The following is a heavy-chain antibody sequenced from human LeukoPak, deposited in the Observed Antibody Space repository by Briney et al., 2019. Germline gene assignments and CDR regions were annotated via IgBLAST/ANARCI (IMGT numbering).Heavy chain of an antibody. CDR2: IRYDGSNK. V-gene: IGHV3-30*02. J-gene: IGHJ5*02. D-gene: IGHD1-20*01. CDR1: GFTFSRYG. CDR3: AKDYGVTGTGGAWLDP. Sequence: PGGSLRLSCAASGFTFSRYGMHWVRQAPGKGLEWVAFIRYDGSNKYYADSMKGRFTISRDNSKNTLYLQMNGLRPEDTAVYYCAKDYGVTGTGGAWLDPWGQGTLVTVSS.